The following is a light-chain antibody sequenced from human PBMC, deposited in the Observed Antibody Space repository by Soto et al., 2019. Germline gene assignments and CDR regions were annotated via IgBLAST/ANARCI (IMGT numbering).Light chain of an antibody. CDR1: QSVDSNY. J-gene: IGKJ5*01. V-gene: IGKV3-20*01. CDR2: GAS. Sequence: EIVMTQSPATLSVSPGERATLSCRASQSVDSNYLAWYQQKPGQTPRLIIYGASGRADGIPHRFSGSGFGTDFTLTISKVEPEDFAVYYCQQYTNWPPITFGQGTRLRL. CDR3: QQYTNWPPIT.